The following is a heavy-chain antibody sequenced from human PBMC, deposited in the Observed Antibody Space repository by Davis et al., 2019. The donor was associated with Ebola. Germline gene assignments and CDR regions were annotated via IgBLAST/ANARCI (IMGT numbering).Heavy chain of an antibody. D-gene: IGHD4-17*01. V-gene: IGHV3-21*06. J-gene: IGHJ4*02. CDR3: VKDLYGDYKLDC. CDR1: GFTFSTCT. CDR2: ISSSSRYI. Sequence: PGGSLRLSCAASGFTFSTCTLNWVRQAPGKGLEWVSSISSSSRYIYYADSVKGRFTISRDNAKNSLYLQMNSLRAEDTAIYHCVKDLYGDYKLDCWGQGTLVTVSS.